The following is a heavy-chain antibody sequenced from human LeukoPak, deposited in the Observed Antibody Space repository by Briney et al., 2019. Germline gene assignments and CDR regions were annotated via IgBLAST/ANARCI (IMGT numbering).Heavy chain of an antibody. J-gene: IGHJ4*02. Sequence: PSETLSLTCTVSGGSISSYYWSWIRQPPGKGLEWIGYIYYSGSTNYNPSLKSRVTISVDTSKNQFSLKLSSVTAADTAVYYCARGGVDTAMVTEYYFDYWGQGTLVTVPS. CDR3: ARGGVDTAMVTEYYFDY. CDR2: IYYSGST. D-gene: IGHD5-18*01. V-gene: IGHV4-59*01. CDR1: GGSISSYY.